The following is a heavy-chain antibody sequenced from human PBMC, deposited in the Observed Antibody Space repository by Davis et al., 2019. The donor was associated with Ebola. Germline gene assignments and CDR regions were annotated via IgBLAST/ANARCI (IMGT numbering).Heavy chain of an antibody. J-gene: IGHJ6*04. CDR2: INAGNGNT. Sequence: AASVKVSCKASGYTFTSYFMHWVRQAPGQGLEWMGWINAGNGNTKYSQKFQGRVTITRDTSASTAYMELSSLRSEDTAVYYCATFTVVGASSDYYYYGMDVWGKGTTVTVSS. D-gene: IGHD1-26*01. CDR1: GYTFTSYF. V-gene: IGHV1/OR15-3*02. CDR3: ATFTVVGASSDYYYYGMDV.